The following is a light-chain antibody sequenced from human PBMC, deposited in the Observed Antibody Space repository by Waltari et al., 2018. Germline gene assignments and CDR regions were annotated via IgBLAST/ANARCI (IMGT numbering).Light chain of an antibody. J-gene: IGKJ1*01. Sequence: DIHMTQSPSSLSTSVGDRVTITCRASQSISSYLNWYQQKPGKAPKLLIYAASSLQSGVPSRFSGSGSGRDFTLIISSLQPGDFATYYCQQSYSHTRTFGQGTKVEIK. CDR2: AAS. CDR3: QQSYSHTRT. V-gene: IGKV1-39*01. CDR1: QSISSY.